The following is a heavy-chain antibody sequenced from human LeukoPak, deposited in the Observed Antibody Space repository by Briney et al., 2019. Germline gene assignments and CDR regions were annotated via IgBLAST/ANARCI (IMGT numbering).Heavy chain of an antibody. J-gene: IGHJ4*02. V-gene: IGHV3-53*01. Sequence: GSLRLSCAASGFIVSGDFMSWVRQAPGKGLEWVSVIYSDGSTYYADSVKGRFTISRDNSKNTLDLQMTGLRAEDTAVYYCARERGRGRDSPWFDYWGQGTLVTVSS. CDR2: IYSDGST. CDR3: ARERGRGRDSPWFDY. CDR1: GFIVSGDF. D-gene: IGHD1-26*01.